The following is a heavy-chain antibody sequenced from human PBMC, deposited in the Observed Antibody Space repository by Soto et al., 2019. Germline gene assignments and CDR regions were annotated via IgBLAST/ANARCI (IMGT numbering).Heavy chain of an antibody. Sequence: SETLSLTRAVSGGSISGSYYYCRWLRQSPGKGPEWIGSVFYTRFTSYNPSLESRVSVSVETSKNQFSLKVSGVSAADTAVYYCATSQKGYNWTYFDHWGQGALVTVS. CDR1: GGSISGSYYY. CDR2: VFYTRFT. D-gene: IGHD1-20*01. J-gene: IGHJ4*02. CDR3: ATSQKGYNWTYFDH. V-gene: IGHV4-39*01.